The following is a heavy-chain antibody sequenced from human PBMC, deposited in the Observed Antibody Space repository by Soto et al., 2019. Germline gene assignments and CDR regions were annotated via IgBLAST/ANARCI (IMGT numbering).Heavy chain of an antibody. D-gene: IGHD6-25*01. J-gene: IGHJ6*02. V-gene: IGHV1-2*02. CDR2: INPNSGGT. CDR1: GWTFTGYY. Sequence: ASVKVSCKASGWTFTGYYMHWVRQAPRQGLEWMGWINPNSGGTNYAQKFQGRVTMTRDTSISTAYMELSRLRSDDTDVYYCARVTSGARVRDVWGQGTTVTVSS. CDR3: ARVTSGARVRDV.